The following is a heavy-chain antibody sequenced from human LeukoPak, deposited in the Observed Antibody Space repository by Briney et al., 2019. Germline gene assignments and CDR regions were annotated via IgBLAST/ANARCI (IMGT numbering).Heavy chain of an antibody. J-gene: IGHJ2*01. CDR1: GGSISGGDYY. CDR3: ARQSRTQEHFGP. Sequence: SETLSLTCTVSGGSISGGDYYWGWIRQPPGKGLEWIGGVYYTGGTYYTPSPTSRVTVSVDTSKNQFFLKLRSVTAADTAVYFCARQSRTQEHFGPWGRGTQVTVSS. V-gene: IGHV4-39*01. CDR2: VYYTGGT. D-gene: IGHD3-3*02.